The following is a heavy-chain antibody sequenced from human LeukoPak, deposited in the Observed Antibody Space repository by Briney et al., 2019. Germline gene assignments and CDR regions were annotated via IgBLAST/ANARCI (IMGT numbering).Heavy chain of an antibody. D-gene: IGHD4-17*01. Sequence: ASVKVSCKASGYTFTSYDINWVRQATGQGLEWMGWMNPNSGNTGYAQKFQGRVTMTRNTSISTAYMELSSLRSEDTAMYFCARAGPEADDYGDYRYYYYMDVWGKGTTVSISS. CDR2: MNPNSGNT. J-gene: IGHJ6*03. V-gene: IGHV1-8*01. CDR3: ARAGPEADDYGDYRYYYYMDV. CDR1: GYTFTSYD.